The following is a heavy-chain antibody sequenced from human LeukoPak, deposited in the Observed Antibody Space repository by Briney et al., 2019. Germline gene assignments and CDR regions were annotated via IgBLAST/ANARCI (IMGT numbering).Heavy chain of an antibody. D-gene: IGHD6-13*01. V-gene: IGHV3-9*01. CDR2: ISWNSGSI. CDR3: AKRAAADSY. Sequence: GGSLRLSCAASGFTFDDYAMHWVRQAPGKGLEWVSGISWNSGSIGYADSVKGRFTISRDNSKNTLYLQMNSLRAEDTAVYYCAKRAAADSYWGQGTLVTVSS. CDR1: GFTFDDYA. J-gene: IGHJ4*02.